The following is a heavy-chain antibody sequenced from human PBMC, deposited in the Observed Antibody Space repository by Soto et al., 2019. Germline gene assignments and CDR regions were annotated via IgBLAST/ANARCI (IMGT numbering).Heavy chain of an antibody. Sequence: VRLWQSGLRVKNPGPSVKVSSKASVYTLKDFVLTWWQKAPEQGLGGMGWISAYNGNTNYAQDLQGRLTMTTDTSTSTAYMELRSLRSDDTAVYYCAREGGEEGWHNWLDPWGQGTLVTVSS. D-gene: IGHD6-19*01. CDR1: VYTLKDFV. J-gene: IGHJ5*02. CDR2: ISAYNGNT. CDR3: AREGGEEGWHNWLDP. V-gene: IGHV1-18*01.